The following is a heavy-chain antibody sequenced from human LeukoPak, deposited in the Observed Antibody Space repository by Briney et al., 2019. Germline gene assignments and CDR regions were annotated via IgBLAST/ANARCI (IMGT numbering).Heavy chain of an antibody. D-gene: IGHD3-16*01. CDR3: ATGDLYSNWFDP. V-gene: IGHV1-24*01. Sequence: ASVKVSCKVSGYTLTELSMHWVRQAPGKGLEWMGGFDPEDGETIYAQKFQGGVTMTEDTSTDTAYMELSSLRSEDTAVYYCATGDLYSNWFDPWGQGTLVTVSS. CDR1: GYTLTELS. J-gene: IGHJ5*02. CDR2: FDPEDGET.